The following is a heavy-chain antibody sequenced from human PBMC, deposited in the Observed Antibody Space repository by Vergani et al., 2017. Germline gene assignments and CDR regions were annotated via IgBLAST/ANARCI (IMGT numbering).Heavy chain of an antibody. CDR2: IKQDGSEK. CDR3: ARDMGGSYQYYFDY. D-gene: IGHD1-26*01. CDR1: GFTFSSYW. V-gene: IGHV3-7*01. J-gene: IGHJ4*02. Sequence: EVQLVESGGGLVKPGGSLRLSCAASGFTFSSYWMSWVRQAPGKGLEWVANIKQDGSEKYYVDSVKGRFTISRDNAKNSLYLQMNSLRAEDTAVYYCARDMGGSYQYYFDYWGQGTLVTVSS.